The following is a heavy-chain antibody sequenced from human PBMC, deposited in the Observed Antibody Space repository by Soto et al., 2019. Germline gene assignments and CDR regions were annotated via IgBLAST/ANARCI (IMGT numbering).Heavy chain of an antibody. CDR3: TTALTYYYDSSGYYYLDYFDY. CDR2: IKSKTDGGTT. D-gene: IGHD3-22*01. V-gene: IGHV3-15*07. CDR1: GFTFSNAW. J-gene: IGHJ4*02. Sequence: PGRPLRLPCAASGFTFSNAWMNWIRQDTGKGLEWVGRIKSKTDGGTTDYAAPVKGRFTISRDDSKNTLYLQMNSLKTEDTAVYYCTTALTYYYDSSGYYYLDYFDYWGQGTLVTVS.